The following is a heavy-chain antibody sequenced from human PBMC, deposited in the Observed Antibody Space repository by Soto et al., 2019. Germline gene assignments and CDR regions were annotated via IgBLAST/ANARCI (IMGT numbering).Heavy chain of an antibody. CDR3: SNGGSGSYFPDY. V-gene: IGHV3-30*18. CDR2: ISYDGSKK. J-gene: IGHJ4*02. CDR1: GFTFSSYG. D-gene: IGHD3-10*01. Sequence: GGSLRLSCAASGFTFSSYGMHWVRQAPGKGLEWVAVISYDGSKKYYADSVKGRFTISRDNSKNTLYLQMNSLRAEETAVYYCSNGGSGSYFPDYWGQETLVTVSS.